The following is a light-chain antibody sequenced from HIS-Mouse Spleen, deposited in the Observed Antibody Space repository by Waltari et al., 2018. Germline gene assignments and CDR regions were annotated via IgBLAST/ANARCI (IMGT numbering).Light chain of an antibody. CDR1: TSNIGSNS. J-gene: IGLJ1*01. V-gene: IGLV1-47*01. CDR2: RKN. Sequence: QSVLTQPPSASGTPGQRVTTSWSGSTSNIGSNSVYWSPWLPGTAPQRLSYRKNQRPSGVPDRFSGSKSGTSASLAISGLRSEDEADYYCAAWDDSLSGYVFGTGTKVTVL. CDR3: AAWDDSLSGYV.